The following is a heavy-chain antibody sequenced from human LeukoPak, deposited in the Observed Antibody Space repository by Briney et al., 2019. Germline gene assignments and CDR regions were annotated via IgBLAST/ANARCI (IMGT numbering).Heavy chain of an antibody. CDR3: TRESGSFDY. CDR2: ISYDGSNK. CDR1: GFTFSSYA. Sequence: GGSLRLSCAASGFTFSSYAMHWVRQAPGKGLEWVAVISYDGSNKYYADSVKGRFTISRDNSKNTLYLQMNSLRAEDTAVYYCTRESGSFDYWGQGTLVTVSS. D-gene: IGHD1-26*01. V-gene: IGHV3-30-3*01. J-gene: IGHJ4*02.